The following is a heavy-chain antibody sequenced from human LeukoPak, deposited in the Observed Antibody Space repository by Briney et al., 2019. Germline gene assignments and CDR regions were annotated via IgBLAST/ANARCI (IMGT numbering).Heavy chain of an antibody. CDR1: GFTFSSYW. CDR3: ARAGLDYDFWSGYYHYFDY. CDR2: IKQDGSEK. V-gene: IGHV3-7*03. Sequence: GGSLRLSCAASGFTFSSYWMSWVRQAPGKGLEWVANIKQDGSEKYYVDSVKGRFTISRDNAKNSLYLQMNSLRAEDTAVYYCARAGLDYDFWSGYYHYFDYWGQGTLVTVSS. D-gene: IGHD3-3*01. J-gene: IGHJ4*02.